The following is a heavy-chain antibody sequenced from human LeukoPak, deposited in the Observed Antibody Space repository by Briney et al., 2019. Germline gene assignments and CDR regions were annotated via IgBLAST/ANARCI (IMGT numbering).Heavy chain of an antibody. CDR2: IYYSGST. V-gene: IGHV4-39*01. CDR3: ARQDDYGDYHVDY. Sequence: SETLSLTCTVSGGSISSSSYYWGWIRQPPGKGLEWIGSIYYSGSTYYNPSLKSRVTISVDTSKNQFSLKLSSVTAADTAVYYCARQDDYGDYHVDYRGQGTLVTVSS. CDR1: GGSISSSSYY. D-gene: IGHD4-17*01. J-gene: IGHJ4*02.